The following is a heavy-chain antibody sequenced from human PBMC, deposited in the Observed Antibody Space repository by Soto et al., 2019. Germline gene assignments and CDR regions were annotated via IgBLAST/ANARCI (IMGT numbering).Heavy chain of an antibody. Sequence: GASVKVSCKASGYIFTNFPMHWVRQAPGQRLEWMGWINAANGDTGYSQKFQGRVTITGDKSTSTAYMELSRLRSEDTAVYYCARDRDDYGSGNYYNRIDFWGQGTLVTVSS. V-gene: IGHV1-3*01. D-gene: IGHD3-10*01. J-gene: IGHJ4*02. CDR2: INAANGDT. CDR1: GYIFTNFP. CDR3: ARDRDDYGSGNYYNRIDF.